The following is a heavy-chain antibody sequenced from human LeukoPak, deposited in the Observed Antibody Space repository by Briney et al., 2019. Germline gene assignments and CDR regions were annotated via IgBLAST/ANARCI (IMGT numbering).Heavy chain of an antibody. CDR3: ARHVTYFYGTSGHYYLDS. CDR2: IWFDGSQT. D-gene: IGHD3-22*01. Sequence: PGGSLRLSCAASGFTFSNSGMHWVRQAPGKGLEWLAVIWFDGSQTYYADSVKGRFTISRDNSKNTLFLQMNNLRAEDTAVYFCARHVTYFYGTSGHYYLDSWGQGTLVTVSS. V-gene: IGHV3-33*01. J-gene: IGHJ4*02. CDR1: GFTFSNSG.